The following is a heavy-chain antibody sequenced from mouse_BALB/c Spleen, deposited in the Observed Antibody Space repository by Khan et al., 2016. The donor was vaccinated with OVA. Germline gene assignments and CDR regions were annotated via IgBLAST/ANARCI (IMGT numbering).Heavy chain of an antibody. V-gene: IGHV9-3-1*01. CDR3: SSANGNYWFAY. CDR2: INTYTGEA. J-gene: IGHJ3*01. Sequence: QIQLVQSGPELKKPGETVKISCKASGYTLTDYGMNWVKQAPGKGLKWMGWINTYTGEATYADDFKGRFAFSLDTSANTAYLQINNLKPEDTATYFCSSANGNYWFAYWGQGTLVTVAA. D-gene: IGHD2-1*01. CDR1: GYTLTDYG.